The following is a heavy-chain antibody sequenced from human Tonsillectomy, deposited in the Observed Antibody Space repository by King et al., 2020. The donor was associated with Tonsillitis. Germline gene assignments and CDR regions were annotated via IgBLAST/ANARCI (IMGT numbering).Heavy chain of an antibody. J-gene: IGHJ4*02. CDR3: ARQWYYYDSSGYYRSLKFDY. D-gene: IGHD3-22*01. CDR1: GGPISSSSYY. Sequence: LQLQESGPGLVKPSETLSLTCTVSGGPISSSSYYWGWIRQPPGKGLEWIGSIYYRGSTYYNPSLKSRVSISVDTSKNQFSLKLTSVTAADTAVYYCARQWYYYDSSGYYRSLKFDYWGQGTLVTVSS. CDR2: IYYRGST. V-gene: IGHV4-39*01.